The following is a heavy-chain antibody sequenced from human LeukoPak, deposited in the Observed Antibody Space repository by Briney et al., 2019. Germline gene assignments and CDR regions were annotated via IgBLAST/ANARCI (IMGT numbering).Heavy chain of an antibody. Sequence: GGSLRLPCAASGFTFSNYAMNWVRQAPGEGLEWVSAISVSGGSTYYADSVKGRFTISRDNSKNTLFLQMSSLRAEDTALSYCAKGSVYGDYYFDYWGQGTLVTVSS. CDR3: AKGSVYGDYYFDY. V-gene: IGHV3-23*01. CDR2: ISVSGGST. D-gene: IGHD4-17*01. CDR1: GFTFSNYA. J-gene: IGHJ4*02.